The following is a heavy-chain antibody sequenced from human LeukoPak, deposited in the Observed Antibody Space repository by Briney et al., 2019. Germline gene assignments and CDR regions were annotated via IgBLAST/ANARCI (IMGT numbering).Heavy chain of an antibody. CDR3: ARDKVYWYFDL. V-gene: IGHV3-33*08. CDR1: GFTFSSYG. Sequence: PGGSLRLSCAASGFTFSSYGMHWVRQAPGKGLEWVAVIWYDGSNKYYADSVKGRFTISRDNSKNTLYLQMSSLRAEDTAVYYCARDKVYWYFDLWGRGTLVTVSS. J-gene: IGHJ2*01. CDR2: IWYDGSNK.